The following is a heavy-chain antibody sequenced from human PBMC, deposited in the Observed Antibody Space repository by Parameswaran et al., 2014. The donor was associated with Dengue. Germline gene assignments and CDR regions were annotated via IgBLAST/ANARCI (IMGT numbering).Heavy chain of an antibody. D-gene: IGHD6-6*01. CDR3: ARDPYSSSSGRGYYYYGMDV. CDR2: IWYDGSNK. V-gene: IGHV3-33*01. Sequence: WIRQPPGKGLEWVAVIWYDGSNKYYADSVKGRFTISRDNSKNTLYLQMNSLRAEDTAVYYCARDPYSSSSGRGYYYYGMDVWGQGTTVTVSS. J-gene: IGHJ6*02.